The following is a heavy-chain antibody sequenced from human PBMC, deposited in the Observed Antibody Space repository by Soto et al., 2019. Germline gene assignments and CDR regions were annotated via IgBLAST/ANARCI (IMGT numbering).Heavy chain of an antibody. V-gene: IGHV1-46*01. CDR1: GYTFTTYY. CDR2: INPSGGST. Sequence: QVQLVQSGAEVKKPGASVKVSCNASGYTFTTYYIHWVRQAPGQGLEWMGIINPSGGSTTYAQKFQGRGTMTRDTSTSTVYMELSSLTSEDTAVYYCARSDFDWLSQARYYFDYWGQGTLVTVSS. CDR3: ARSDFDWLSQARYYFDY. D-gene: IGHD3-9*01. J-gene: IGHJ4*02.